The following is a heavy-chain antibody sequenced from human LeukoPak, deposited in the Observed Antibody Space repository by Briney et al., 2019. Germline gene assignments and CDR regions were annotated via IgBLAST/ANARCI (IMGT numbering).Heavy chain of an antibody. CDR2: IFASGNI. V-gene: IGHV4-4*07. CDR3: ARDLENSGYYSINWYFDL. CDR1: GGSISGYY. D-gene: IGHD3-22*01. J-gene: IGHJ2*01. Sequence: SETLSLTCSVSGGSISGYYWSWIRQPAGKGLEWIGRIFASGNINYNPSLKSRVTMSLDTSKNQFSLKLSSVTAADTAVYYCARDLENSGYYSINWYFDLWGRGTLVTVS.